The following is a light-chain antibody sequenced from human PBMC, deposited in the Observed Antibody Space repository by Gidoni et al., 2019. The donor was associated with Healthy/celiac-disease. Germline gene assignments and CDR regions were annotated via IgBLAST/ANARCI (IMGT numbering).Light chain of an antibody. J-gene: IGKJ2*01. Sequence: VSLGERATINCKSSQSVLYSSNNKNYLAWYQQKPGQPPKLLIYWASTRESGVPDRFSGSGSETDFTLTISSLQAEDVAVYYCQQYYSTPRAFGQGTKLEIK. CDR2: WAS. CDR3: QQYYSTPRA. V-gene: IGKV4-1*01. CDR1: QSVLYSSNNKNY.